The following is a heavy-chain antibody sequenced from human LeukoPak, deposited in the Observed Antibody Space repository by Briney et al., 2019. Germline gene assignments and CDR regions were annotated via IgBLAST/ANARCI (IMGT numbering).Heavy chain of an antibody. CDR2: INPSGGST. CDR1: GYTFTSYD. Sequence: ASVKVSCKASGYTFTSYDINWVRQAPGQGLEWMGIINPSGGSTNYAQKFQGRVTMTRDTSTSTVYMELSSLRSEDTAVYYCARGLQENLAWLQAFSAFDIWGQGTMVTVSS. D-gene: IGHD6-19*01. CDR3: ARGLQENLAWLQAFSAFDI. J-gene: IGHJ3*02. V-gene: IGHV1-46*01.